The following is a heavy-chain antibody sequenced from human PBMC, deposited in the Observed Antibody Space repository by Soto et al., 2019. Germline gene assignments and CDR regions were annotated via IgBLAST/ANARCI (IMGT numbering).Heavy chain of an antibody. Sequence: SETLSLTCTVSGASMTGASMSSYYWSWIRQPPGKGLEWIGYIYYIGSTDYNPSLKSRVTISVDTSNNQFSLKLNSVTSADTAVYYCARASISGGNSASHYPMDVWGQGTTVTVSS. CDR3: ARASISGGNSASHYPMDV. CDR1: GASMTGASMSSYY. V-gene: IGHV4-61*01. CDR2: IYYIGST. D-gene: IGHD2-15*01. J-gene: IGHJ6*02.